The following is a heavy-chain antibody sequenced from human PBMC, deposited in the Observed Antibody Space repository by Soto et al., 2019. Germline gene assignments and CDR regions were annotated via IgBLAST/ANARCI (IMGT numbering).Heavy chain of an antibody. J-gene: IGHJ5*02. CDR1: GYSFTSYW. Sequence: PGESLKISCKGSGYSFTSYWIGWVRQMPGKGLEWMGIIYPGDSDTRYSPSFQGQVTISADKSISTAYLQWSSLKASDTAMYYCARRWYYYDSSGYPTWFDPWGQGTLVTVSS. D-gene: IGHD3-22*01. CDR3: ARRWYYYDSSGYPTWFDP. CDR2: IYPGDSDT. V-gene: IGHV5-51*01.